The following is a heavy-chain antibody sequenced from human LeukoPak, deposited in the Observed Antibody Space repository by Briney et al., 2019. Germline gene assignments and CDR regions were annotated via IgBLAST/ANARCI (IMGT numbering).Heavy chain of an antibody. V-gene: IGHV3-21*01. CDR3: ARLFPQKYGDFGY. Sequence: PGGSLRLSCAASGFTFSSYSMNWVRQAPGKGLEWVSSISSSSSYIYYADSVKGRFTISRDNAKNSLYLQMNSLRAEDTAVYYCARLFPQKYGDFGYWGQGTLVTVSS. J-gene: IGHJ4*02. D-gene: IGHD4-17*01. CDR2: ISSSSSYI. CDR1: GFTFSSYS.